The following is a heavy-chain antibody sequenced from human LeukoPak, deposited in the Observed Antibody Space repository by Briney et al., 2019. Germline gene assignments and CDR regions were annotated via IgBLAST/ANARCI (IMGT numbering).Heavy chain of an antibody. CDR1: GYIFSNFE. CDR3: VRAVTDDDFSGGCPNWFDP. D-gene: IGHD3-3*01. V-gene: IGHV1-8*01. J-gene: IGHJ5*02. CDR2: IHPNSGNT. Sequence: ASVKVSCQASGYIFSNFEINWVRQAAGQGLEWMGWIHPNSGNTIYAQKFRGRVTFTRDTSANTAYMELNSLGSEDTGLYYCVRAVTDDDFSGGCPNWFDPWGQGTLVTVSS.